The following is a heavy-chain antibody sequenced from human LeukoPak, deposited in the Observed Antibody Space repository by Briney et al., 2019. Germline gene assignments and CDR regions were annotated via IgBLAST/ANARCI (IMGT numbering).Heavy chain of an antibody. D-gene: IGHD5-18*01. V-gene: IGHV3-23*01. CDR2: ISGSGGST. CDR3: AKDLAEIQLWLKTFDY. J-gene: IGHJ4*02. CDR1: GFTFSSYA. Sequence: GGSLRLSCAASGFTFSSYAMSWVRQAPGKGLEWVSAISGSGGSTYYADSVKGRFTISRDSSKNTLYLQMNSLRAEDTAVYYCAKDLAEIQLWLKTFDYWGQGTLVTVSS.